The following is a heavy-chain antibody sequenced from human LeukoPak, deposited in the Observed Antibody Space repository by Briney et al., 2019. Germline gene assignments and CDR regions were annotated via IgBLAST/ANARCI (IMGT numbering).Heavy chain of an antibody. CDR2: ISSTSTYT. CDR1: GFSFSTYA. D-gene: IGHD6-19*01. CDR3: AKSPKVPYQLLGFDP. Sequence: PGGSLRLSCAASGFSFSTYAMSWVRQAPGKGLEWVSSISSTSTYTYYADSVKGRFTISRDSPKNSLSLQMNSLRAEDTAVYYCAKSPKVPYQLLGFDPWGQGTLVTVSS. V-gene: IGHV3-21*01. J-gene: IGHJ5*02.